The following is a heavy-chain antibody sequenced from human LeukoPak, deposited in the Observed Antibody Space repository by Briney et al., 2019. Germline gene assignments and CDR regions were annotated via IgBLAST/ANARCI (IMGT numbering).Heavy chain of an antibody. CDR2: ISYDGSNK. D-gene: IGHD6-19*01. J-gene: IGHJ4*02. CDR1: GFTFSSYA. Sequence: PGGSLRLSCAASGFTFSSYAMHWVRQAPGKGLEWVAVISYDGSNKYYADSVKGRLTISRDNSKNTLYLQMNSLRAEDTAVYYCARDSVRVKTTAQWLVRTSLGYWGQGTLVTVSS. V-gene: IGHV3-30*04. CDR3: ARDSVRVKTTAQWLVRTSLGY.